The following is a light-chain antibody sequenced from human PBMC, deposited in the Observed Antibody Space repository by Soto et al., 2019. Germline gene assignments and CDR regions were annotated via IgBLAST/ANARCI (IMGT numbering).Light chain of an antibody. CDR2: DAS. J-gene: IGKJ1*01. CDR1: QSIRTW. V-gene: IGKV1-5*01. CDR3: QQYNSSPWT. Sequence: IQMTQSPSTLSASIGDRVTITCRARQSIRTWLAWYQHKPGKAPKLLIYDASSLESGVPSRFSGSGSGTEFSLTISSLQSADFATYYCQQYNSSPWTFGPGTQVEIK.